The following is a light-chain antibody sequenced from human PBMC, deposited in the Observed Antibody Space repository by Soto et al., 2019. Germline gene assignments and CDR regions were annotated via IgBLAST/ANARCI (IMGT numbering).Light chain of an antibody. J-gene: IGLJ1*01. CDR3: CSSAPESTYV. V-gene: IGLV2-23*01. CDR1: SSDVGAYDA. CDR2: RGT. Sequence: QSVLPQRACVSGSPGQSITISCTGTSSDVGAYDAVSWYQQHPGKAPQVIIYRGTKRPSGVSTRFSGSVSGNTASLTVSGLQAEDEAEYFCCSSAPESTYVFGTGTKVTVL.